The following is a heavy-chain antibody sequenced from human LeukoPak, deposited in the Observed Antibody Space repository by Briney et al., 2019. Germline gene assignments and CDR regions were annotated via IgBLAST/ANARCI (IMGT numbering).Heavy chain of an antibody. Sequence: PGGSLRLSCAASGFTLSTYWMSWVRQVPGKGLEWVANIKKDGSETYYVDSVKGRFTISRDNAKNSLYLQMNSLRVEDTAFYYCAKDNRRHYTSGPNPDSLHWGQGALVTVSS. V-gene: IGHV3-7*03. J-gene: IGHJ4*02. CDR2: IKKDGSET. CDR1: GFTLSTYW. CDR3: AKDNRRHYTSGPNPDSLH. D-gene: IGHD6-19*01.